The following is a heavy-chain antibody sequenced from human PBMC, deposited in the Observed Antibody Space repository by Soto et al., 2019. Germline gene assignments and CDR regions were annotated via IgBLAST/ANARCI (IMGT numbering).Heavy chain of an antibody. CDR2: ISSDGSDK. J-gene: IGHJ4*02. CDR1: GFSFSNCG. CDR3: VKGSEVARQELDY. D-gene: IGHD2-15*01. V-gene: IGHV3-30*18. Sequence: QVQLVESGGGVVQPGRSLRLSCAASGFSFSNCGMHWVRQAPGKGLEWVAAISSDGSDKYYSESVKGRFTISRHNSKNTLLLQMNSLRVEDTAVYYCVKGSEVARQELDYWGQGTLVTVSS.